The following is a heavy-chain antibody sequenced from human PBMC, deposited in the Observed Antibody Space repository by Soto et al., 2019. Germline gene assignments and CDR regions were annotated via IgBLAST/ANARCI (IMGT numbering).Heavy chain of an antibody. CDR1: GGTFSSYA. V-gene: IGHV1-69*13. Sequence: GASVKVSCKASGGTFSSYAISWVRQAPGQGLEWMGGIIPIFGTANYAQKFQGRVTITADESTSTAYMELSSLRSEDTAVYYCARGLNPGGGSYRYYYDYWGQGTLVTVSS. J-gene: IGHJ4*02. CDR3: ARGLNPGGGSYRYYYDY. CDR2: IIPIFGTA. D-gene: IGHD3-16*02.